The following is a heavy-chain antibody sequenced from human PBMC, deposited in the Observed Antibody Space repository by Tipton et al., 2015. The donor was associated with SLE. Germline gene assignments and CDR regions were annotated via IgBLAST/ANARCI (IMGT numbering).Heavy chain of an antibody. CDR2: MYSGGSA. D-gene: IGHD3-16*01. CDR3: AREQDHGGGFDY. J-gene: IGHJ4*02. CDR1: GHSISSGHY. Sequence: TLSLTCTVSGHSISSGHYWGWIRQPPGKGLEWIASMYSGGSANYNPSLKTRVNISVDTSRNQLSLRLSSVTAADTAMYYCAREQDHGGGFDYWGQGTLVTVSS. V-gene: IGHV4-61*01.